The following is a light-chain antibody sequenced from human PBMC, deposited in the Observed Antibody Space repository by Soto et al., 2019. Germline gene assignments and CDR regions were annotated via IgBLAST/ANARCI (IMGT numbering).Light chain of an antibody. CDR3: QQYNNWPPIT. J-gene: IGKJ5*01. CDR2: DTS. Sequence: EVVLTQSPATLSVSPGERATLSCRASQSISNYLVWYQQKPGQSPRLLIYDTSNRATGIPARFSGSGSGTDFTLTISSLQSEDFAVYYCQQYNNWPPITFGQGTRLEIK. CDR1: QSISNY. V-gene: IGKV3D-15*01.